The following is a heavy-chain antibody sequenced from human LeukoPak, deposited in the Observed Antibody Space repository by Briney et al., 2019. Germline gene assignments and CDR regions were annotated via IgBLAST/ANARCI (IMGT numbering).Heavy chain of an antibody. Sequence: GGSLRLSCAASGFTFSSYSMNWVRQAPGKGLEWVSSISSSSSYIYYADSVKGRFTISGDNAKNSLYLQMNSLRAEDTAVYYCARDRPMIVVVMDAFDIWGQGTMVTVSS. D-gene: IGHD3-22*01. CDR1: GFTFSSYS. CDR2: ISSSSSYI. J-gene: IGHJ3*02. CDR3: ARDRPMIVVVMDAFDI. V-gene: IGHV3-21*01.